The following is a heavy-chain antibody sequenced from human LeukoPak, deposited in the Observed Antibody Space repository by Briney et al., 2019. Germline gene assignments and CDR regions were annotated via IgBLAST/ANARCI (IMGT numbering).Heavy chain of an antibody. V-gene: IGHV4-39*07. CDR2: IYYSGST. CDR1: GGSISSSSYY. J-gene: IGHJ4*02. D-gene: IGHD3-3*01. CDR3: ARSPDVLRIPNYFDY. Sequence: SETLSLTCTVSGGSISSSSYYWGWIRQPPGKGLEWIGSIYYSGSTYYNPSLKSRVTISVDTSKNQFSPKLGSVTAADTAVYYCARSPDVLRIPNYFDYWGQGTLVTVSS.